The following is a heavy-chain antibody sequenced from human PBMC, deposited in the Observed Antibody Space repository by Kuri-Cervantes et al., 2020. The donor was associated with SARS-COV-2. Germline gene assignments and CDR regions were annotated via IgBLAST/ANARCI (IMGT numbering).Heavy chain of an antibody. Sequence: GESLKISCAASGSTFSSYSMNWVRQAPGKGLEWVSSISSSSSYIYYADSVKGRFTISRDNAKNSLYLQTNSLRAEDTAVYYCARDPYSSSWYRYYYGMDVWGQGTTVTVSS. V-gene: IGHV3-21*01. CDR3: ARDPYSSSWYRYYYGMDV. CDR1: GSTFSSYS. CDR2: ISSSSSYI. D-gene: IGHD6-13*01. J-gene: IGHJ6*02.